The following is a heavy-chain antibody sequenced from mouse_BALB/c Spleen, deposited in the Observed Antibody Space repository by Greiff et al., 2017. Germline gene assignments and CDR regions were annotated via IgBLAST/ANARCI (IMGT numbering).Heavy chain of an antibody. CDR3: ARSHDGYSTWFAY. CDR2: INPSTGYT. Sequence: QVQLQQSGAELAKPGASVKMSCKASGYTFTSYWMHWVKQRPGQGLEWIGYINPSTGYTEYNQKFKDKATLTADKSSSTAYMQLSSLTSEDSAVYYCARSHDGYSTWFAYWGQGTLVTVSA. J-gene: IGHJ3*01. V-gene: IGHV1-7*01. D-gene: IGHD2-3*01. CDR1: GYTFTSYW.